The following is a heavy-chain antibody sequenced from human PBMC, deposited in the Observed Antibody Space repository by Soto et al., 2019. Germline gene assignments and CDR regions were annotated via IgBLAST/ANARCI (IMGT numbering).Heavy chain of an antibody. V-gene: IGHV4-4*07. J-gene: IGHJ5*02. Sequence: PSETLSLTCTVSGDSISGFYWSWIRKYAGKGLEWIGRIYATGTTDYNPSLKSRVMMSVDTSKKQSSLKLRSVTAADTAVYYCVRDGTKTLRDWFDPWGQGISVTVSS. D-gene: IGHD1-1*01. CDR2: IYATGTT. CDR1: GDSISGFY. CDR3: VRDGTKTLRDWFDP.